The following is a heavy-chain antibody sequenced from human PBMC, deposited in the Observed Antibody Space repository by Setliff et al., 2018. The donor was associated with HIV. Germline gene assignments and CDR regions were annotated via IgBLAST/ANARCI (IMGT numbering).Heavy chain of an antibody. D-gene: IGHD3-22*01. CDR2: IYYSGST. Sequence: PSETLSLTCTVSGGSISNSRYYWSWIRQPPGKGLEWIGSIYYSGSTYHNPSLKSRATISVDTSKNQFSLKLSSVTAADAAVYYCASRVYYYDSSGYLREEGFDPWGQGTLVTVSS. V-gene: IGHV4-39*01. CDR3: ASRVYYYDSSGYLREEGFDP. J-gene: IGHJ5*02. CDR1: GGSISNSRYY.